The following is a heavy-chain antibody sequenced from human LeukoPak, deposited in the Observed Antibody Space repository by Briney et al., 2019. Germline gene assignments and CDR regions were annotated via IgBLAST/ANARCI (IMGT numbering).Heavy chain of an antibody. CDR1: GCTFTGYY. CDR2: INPNSGGT. J-gene: IGHJ4*02. V-gene: IGHV1-2*02. CDR3: ARSRYCSSTSCSYFDY. D-gene: IGHD2-2*01. Sequence: GASVKVSCKASGCTFTGYYMHWVRQAPGQGLEWMGWINPNSGGTNYAQKFQGRVTMTRDTSISTAYMELSRLRSDDMAVYYCARSRYCSSTSCSYFDYWGQGTLVTVSS.